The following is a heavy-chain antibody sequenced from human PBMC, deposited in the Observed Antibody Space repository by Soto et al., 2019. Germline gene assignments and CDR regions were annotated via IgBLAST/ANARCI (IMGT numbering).Heavy chain of an antibody. CDR2: IYHSVST. D-gene: IGHD6-13*01. V-gene: IGHV4-4*02. CDR3: AYYRIAAAGTLLQH. J-gene: IGHJ1*01. CDR1: GGSISSSNW. Sequence: QVQLQESGPGLVKPSGTLSLTCAVSGGSISSSNWWSWVRQPPGKGLAWIGEIYHSVSTNYNPSLKSRVTIAVDKSKNQFSLKLSSVTAADTAVYYCAYYRIAAAGTLLQHWGQGTLVTVSS.